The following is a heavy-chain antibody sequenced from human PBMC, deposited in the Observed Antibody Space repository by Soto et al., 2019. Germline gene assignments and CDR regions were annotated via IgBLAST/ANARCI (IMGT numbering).Heavy chain of an antibody. CDR1: GFTFSSYG. D-gene: IGHD1-26*01. CDR3: AKDAAGMGAAAY. J-gene: IGHJ4*02. V-gene: IGHV3-30*18. Sequence: QVQLVESGGGVVQPGRSLRLSCAASGFTFSSYGIHWVRQAPGKGLEWVAVISYDGSNKYYADSVKGRFTISRDNSKNTLYLQMNSLRAEDTAVYYCAKDAAGMGAAAYWGQGTLVTVSS. CDR2: ISYDGSNK.